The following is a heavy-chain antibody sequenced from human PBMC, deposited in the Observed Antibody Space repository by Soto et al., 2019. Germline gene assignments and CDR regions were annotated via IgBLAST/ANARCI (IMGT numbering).Heavy chain of an antibody. Sequence: GGSLRLSCAASGFTFSSYAMSWVRQAPGKGLEWVSAISGSGGSTYYADSVKGRFTISRDNSKNTLYLQMNSLRAEDTAVYYCAKVEGYSFGVVPPAWFDPWGQGTLVTVXS. J-gene: IGHJ5*02. CDR2: ISGSGGST. D-gene: IGHD3-3*01. CDR1: GFTFSSYA. CDR3: AKVEGYSFGVVPPAWFDP. V-gene: IGHV3-23*01.